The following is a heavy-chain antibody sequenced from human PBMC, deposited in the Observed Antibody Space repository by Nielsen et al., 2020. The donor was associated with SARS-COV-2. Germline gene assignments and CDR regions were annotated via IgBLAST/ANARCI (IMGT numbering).Heavy chain of an antibody. CDR3: ATNSDWRHDY. CDR1: GFTFSSYG. CDR2: IWYDGSNK. V-gene: IGHV3-33*01. J-gene: IGHJ4*02. D-gene: IGHD6-19*01. Sequence: GGSLRLSCAASGFTFSSYGMHWVRQAPGKGLEWVAVIWYDGSNKYYADSVKGRFTISRDNVKNSLDLQMNSLRAEDMAVYYCATNSDWRHDYWGQGTLVTVST.